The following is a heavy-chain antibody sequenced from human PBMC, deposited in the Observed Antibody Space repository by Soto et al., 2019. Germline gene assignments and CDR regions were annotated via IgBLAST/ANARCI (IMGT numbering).Heavy chain of an antibody. Sequence: QVQLVESGGGVVQPGRSLSLSCVATGFTFSSYGMHWVRQAPGTGLEWVAIISYDGSNTYYADSVKDRFTISRDNSKNALYLQMNSLRAEDTSVYYCAKEGGLSGSYYISSSYYFDYWGQATLVTVSS. V-gene: IGHV3-30*18. CDR1: GFTFSSYG. CDR2: ISYDGSNT. D-gene: IGHD1-26*01. J-gene: IGHJ4*02. CDR3: AKEGGLSGSYYISSSYYFDY.